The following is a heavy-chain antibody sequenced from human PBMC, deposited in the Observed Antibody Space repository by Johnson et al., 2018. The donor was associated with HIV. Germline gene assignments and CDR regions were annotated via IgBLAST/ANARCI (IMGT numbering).Heavy chain of an antibody. D-gene: IGHD3-16*01. CDR2: ISSDGNNK. Sequence: VQLVESGGGLIQPGGSLRLSCAASGFTVSSNYMSWVRQAPGKGLEWVSVISSDGNNKYYADSVKGRFTISRDNSMNTLYLQMNSLTIDDTAVYYCAKDPRYKYGGAFDIWGQGTMVTVSS. CDR1: GFTVSSNY. CDR3: AKDPRYKYGGAFDI. J-gene: IGHJ3*02. V-gene: IGHV3-66*03.